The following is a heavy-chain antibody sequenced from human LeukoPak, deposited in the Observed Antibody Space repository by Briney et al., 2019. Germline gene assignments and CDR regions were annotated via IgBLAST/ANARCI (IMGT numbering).Heavy chain of an antibody. D-gene: IGHD5-18*01. J-gene: IGHJ4*02. CDR3: AKEAYSYGVCFDY. Sequence: AGGSLRLSCAASGFTFSSYSMNWVRQAPGKGLEWVSAISGSGGSTYYADSVKGRFTISRDNSKNTLYLQMNSLRAEDTAVYYCAKEAYSYGVCFDYWGQGTLVTVSS. V-gene: IGHV3-23*01. CDR1: GFTFSSYS. CDR2: ISGSGGST.